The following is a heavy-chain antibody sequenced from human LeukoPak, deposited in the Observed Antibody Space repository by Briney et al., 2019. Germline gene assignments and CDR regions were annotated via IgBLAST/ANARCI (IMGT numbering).Heavy chain of an antibody. CDR1: GGSFSGYY. D-gene: IGHD4-17*01. CDR3: ARAAYTVTEKLDAFDI. CDR2: IYHSGST. J-gene: IGHJ3*02. Sequence: SETLSLTCAVYGGSFSGYYWSWIRQPPGKGLEWIGSIYHSGSTYYNPSLKSRVTISVDTSKNQFSLKLSSVTAADTAVYYCARAAYTVTEKLDAFDIWGQGTMVTVSS. V-gene: IGHV4-34*01.